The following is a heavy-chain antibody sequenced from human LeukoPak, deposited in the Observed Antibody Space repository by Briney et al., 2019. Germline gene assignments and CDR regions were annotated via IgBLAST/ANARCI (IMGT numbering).Heavy chain of an antibody. CDR2: INHSGST. Sequence: PGGSLRLSCAASGFTFSDYYMSWIRQAPGKGLEWIGEINHSGSTNYNPSLKSRVTISVDTSKNQFSLKLSSVTAADTAVYYCVEGHYWGQGTLVTVSS. J-gene: IGHJ4*02. V-gene: IGHV4-34*08. CDR3: VEGHY. CDR1: GFTFSDYY.